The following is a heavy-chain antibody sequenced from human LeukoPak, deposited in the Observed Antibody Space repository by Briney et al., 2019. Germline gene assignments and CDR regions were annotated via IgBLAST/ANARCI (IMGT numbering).Heavy chain of an antibody. V-gene: IGHV1-46*01. D-gene: IGHD6-19*01. CDR3: ARPPSYSSGWYGLDY. Sequence: ASVKVSCKASGYTFTSDYMHWLRQAPGQGLEWMGIINPSGGSTSYAQKFQGRVTMTRDTSTSTVYMELSSLRSEDTAVYYCARPPSYSSGWYGLDYWGQGTLVTVSS. J-gene: IGHJ4*02. CDR1: GYTFTSDY. CDR2: INPSGGST.